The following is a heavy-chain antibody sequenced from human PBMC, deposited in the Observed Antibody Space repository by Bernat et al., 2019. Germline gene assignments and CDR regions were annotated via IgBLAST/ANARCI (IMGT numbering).Heavy chain of an antibody. CDR1: GYTFTGYY. D-gene: IGHD3-9*01. CDR2: INPNSGGT. V-gene: IGHV1-2*02. Sequence: QVQLVQSGAEVKKPGASVKVSCKASGYTFTGYYMHWVRQAPGQGLEWMGWINPNSGGTNYAQKFQGRVTMARDTSISPAYMELSRLGSDDTAVYYCARGSAGSLYYDILTGYWPDYWGQGTLVTVSS. J-gene: IGHJ4*02. CDR3: ARGSAGSLYYDILTGYWPDY.